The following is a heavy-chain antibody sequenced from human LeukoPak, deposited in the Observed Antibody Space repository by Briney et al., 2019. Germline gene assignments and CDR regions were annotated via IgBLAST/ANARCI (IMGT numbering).Heavy chain of an antibody. Sequence: SETLSLTCTVSGGSISSYYWSWIRQPPGKGLEWIGYIYYSGSTNYNPSLKSRVTISVDTSKNQFSLKLSSVTAADTAVYYCARHPDYYDSSGYSRGAFDIWGQGTMVTVSS. V-gene: IGHV4-59*08. J-gene: IGHJ3*02. D-gene: IGHD3-22*01. CDR1: GGSISSYY. CDR3: ARHPDYYDSSGYSRGAFDI. CDR2: IYYSGST.